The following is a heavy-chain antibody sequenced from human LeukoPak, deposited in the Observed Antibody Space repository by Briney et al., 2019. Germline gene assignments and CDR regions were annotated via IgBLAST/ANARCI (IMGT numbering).Heavy chain of an antibody. Sequence: GGSLRLSCEASGFTFSGYGMHWVRQAPGKGLEWVAVIWYDGSTKYYADSVKGRFTISRDNSKSSLYLQMNSLRTEDTALYYCAKDSRSSRDYYYYYMDVWGKGTTVTVSS. CDR2: IWYDGSTK. CDR3: AKDSRSSRDYYYYYMDV. V-gene: IGHV3-33*03. D-gene: IGHD6-13*01. CDR1: GFTFSGYG. J-gene: IGHJ6*03.